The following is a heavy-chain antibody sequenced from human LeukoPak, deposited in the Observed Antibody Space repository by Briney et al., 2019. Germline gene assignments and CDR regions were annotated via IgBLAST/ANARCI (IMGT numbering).Heavy chain of an antibody. V-gene: IGHV3-30*02. CDR1: GFTFSSYG. D-gene: IGHD3-22*01. Sequence: GGSLRLSCAASGFTFSSYGMHWVRQAPGKGLEWVAFIRYDGSNKYYADSVEGRFTISRDNSKNTLYLQMNSLRAEDTAVYYCAKVVLSGYYYDSSGYYALDYWGQGTLVTVSS. J-gene: IGHJ4*02. CDR3: AKVVLSGYYYDSSGYYALDY. CDR2: IRYDGSNK.